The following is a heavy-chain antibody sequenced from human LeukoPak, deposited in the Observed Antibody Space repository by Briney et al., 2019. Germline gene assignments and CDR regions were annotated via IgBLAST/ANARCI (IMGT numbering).Heavy chain of an antibody. J-gene: IGHJ4*02. D-gene: IGHD1-26*01. CDR1: GFSFNSFA. CDR2: IWHDGEKI. CDR3: SRPRYSGSYYPFDS. V-gene: IGHV3-33*01. Sequence: GGSLRLSCTASGFSFNSFAMHWVRQPPGKGLEWVAIIWHDGEKIFYADSVRGRFPISKDTSKNTLYLQMNSLRVDDTAIYYCSRPRYSGSYYPFDSWGQGTLVTVSS.